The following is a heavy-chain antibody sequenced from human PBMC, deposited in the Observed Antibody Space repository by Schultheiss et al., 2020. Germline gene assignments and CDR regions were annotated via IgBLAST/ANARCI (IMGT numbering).Heavy chain of an antibody. Sequence: SATMSLTCTVSGGSISSYYWSWIRQPPGKGLEWIGYIYYSGSTNYNPSLKSRVTISVDTSKNQFSLKLSSVTAADTAVYYCARGLAAAGAFDYWGQGTLVTVAS. J-gene: IGHJ4*02. V-gene: IGHV4-59*01. CDR1: GGSISSYY. D-gene: IGHD6-13*01. CDR3: ARGLAAAGAFDY. CDR2: IYYSGST.